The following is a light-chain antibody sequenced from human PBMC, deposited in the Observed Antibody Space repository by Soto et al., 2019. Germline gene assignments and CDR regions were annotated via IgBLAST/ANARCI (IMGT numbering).Light chain of an antibody. J-gene: IGKJ1*01. CDR3: QQYTNAPRT. V-gene: IGKV3-20*01. CDR2: RAS. Sequence: ETVLTQSPGTLSLSPGETATLSCRASQSINNYFLAWHRQRPGQAPRLLIFRASQRASGIPDRFRGSGSGTDFTLTITRLEPEDFAVYYCQQYTNAPRTSGQGTKAEIK. CDR1: QSINNYF.